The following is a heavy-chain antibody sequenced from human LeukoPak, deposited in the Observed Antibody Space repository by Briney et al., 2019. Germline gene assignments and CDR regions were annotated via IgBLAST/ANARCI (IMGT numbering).Heavy chain of an antibody. CDR2: INHSGST. V-gene: IGHV4-34*01. Sequence: SETLSLTCAVYGGSFSGYYWSWIRQPPGKGLEWIGEINHSGSTNYNPSLKSRVTMSVDTSKNQFSLKLSSVTAADTAVYYCARETSYYDILTGYYYDAFDIWGQGTMVTVSS. D-gene: IGHD3-9*01. J-gene: IGHJ3*02. CDR3: ARETSYYDILTGYYYDAFDI. CDR1: GGSFSGYY.